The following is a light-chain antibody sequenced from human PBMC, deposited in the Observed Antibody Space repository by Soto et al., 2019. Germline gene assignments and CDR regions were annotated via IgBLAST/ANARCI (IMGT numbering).Light chain of an antibody. CDR3: CSYADTTFGLI. CDR1: SSDVGSYNF. Sequence: QSALTQPASVSGSPGQSITISCTGTSSDVGSYNFVSWYQQHPGKAPKLLIYGVTKRPSGISNRFSGSKSGNTASLTISGLQAEDEADYFCCSYADTTFGLIFGGGTKVTVL. V-gene: IGLV2-23*02. CDR2: GVT. J-gene: IGLJ2*01.